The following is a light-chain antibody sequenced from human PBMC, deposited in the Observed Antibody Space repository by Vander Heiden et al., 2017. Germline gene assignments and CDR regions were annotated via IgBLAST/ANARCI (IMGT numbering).Light chain of an antibody. V-gene: IGLV1-44*01. J-gene: IGLJ1*01. CDR1: SSNIGSNT. CDR2: TNN. Sequence: QSVLTQPPSASGTPGQWITISCSGSSSNIGSNTVNWYQQLPGTAPKLLIYTNNQRPSGVPDRFSGSKSGTTASLAISGLQSEDEADYYCAAWDDSLNVHYVFGTGTKVTVL. CDR3: AAWDDSLNVHYV.